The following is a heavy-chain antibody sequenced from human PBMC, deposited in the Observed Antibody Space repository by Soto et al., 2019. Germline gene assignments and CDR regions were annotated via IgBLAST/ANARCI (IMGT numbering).Heavy chain of an antibody. J-gene: IGHJ5*02. V-gene: IGHV1-69*13. D-gene: IGHD3-22*01. Sequence: GASVKVSCKAYGGTCSSYAISWVRQAPGQGIEWMGEIIPIFGTANYAQKFQGRVTITADESTSIAYMELSSLRSEDTAVYYCARDRGPSSGYYPYWFDPWGQGTLVTVSS. CDR2: IIPIFGTA. CDR1: GGTCSSYA. CDR3: ARDRGPSSGYYPYWFDP.